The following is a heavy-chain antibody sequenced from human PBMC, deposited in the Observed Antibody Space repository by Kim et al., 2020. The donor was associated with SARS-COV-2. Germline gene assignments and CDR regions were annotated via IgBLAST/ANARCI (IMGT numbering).Heavy chain of an antibody. CDR3: ARDQQERVWLAHNTMTLDY. D-gene: IGHD6-19*01. CDR1: GYTFTSYA. J-gene: IGHJ4*02. Sequence: ASVKVSCKASGYTFTSYAMNWVRQAPGQGLEWMGWINTNTGNPTYVQGFTGRFVFSLDTSVSTAYLQISSLKAEDTAVYYCARDQQERVWLAHNTMTLDYWGQGTLVTVSS. V-gene: IGHV7-4-1*02. CDR2: INTNTGNP.